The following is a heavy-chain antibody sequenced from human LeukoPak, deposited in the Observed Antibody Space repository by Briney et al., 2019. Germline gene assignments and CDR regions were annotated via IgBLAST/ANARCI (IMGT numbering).Heavy chain of an antibody. J-gene: IGHJ3*02. V-gene: IGHV1-46*03. CDR3: ARVVDTAMATIDAFDI. D-gene: IGHD5-18*01. CDR2: INPSGGST. CDR1: GYTFTSYY. Sequence: ASVKVSCKASGYTFTSYYMHWVRRAPGQGLEWMGIINPSGGSTSYAQKFQGRVTMTRDTSTSTVYMELSSLRSEDTAVYYCARVVDTAMATIDAFDIWGQGTMVTVSS.